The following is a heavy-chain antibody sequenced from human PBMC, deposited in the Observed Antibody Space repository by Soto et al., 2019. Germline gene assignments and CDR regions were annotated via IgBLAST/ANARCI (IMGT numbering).Heavy chain of an antibody. CDR3: ATQSGSGSYYNVGSGCHFDY. D-gene: IGHD3-10*01. V-gene: IGHV3-30*03. J-gene: IGHJ4*02. CDR2: ISFDGRNT. Sequence: QVQLVESGGGVVQPGRSLRLSCAASGFTFNNYGMHWVRQAPGKGLEWVVVISFDGRNTHYADSVKGRFTISRDNSKNTLYLQMTSLRAEDTAVYYCATQSGSGSYYNVGSGCHFDYWGQGTLVTVSS. CDR1: GFTFNNYG.